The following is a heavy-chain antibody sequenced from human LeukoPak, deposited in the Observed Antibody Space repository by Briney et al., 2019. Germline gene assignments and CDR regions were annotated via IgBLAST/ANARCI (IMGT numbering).Heavy chain of an antibody. CDR1: GGSFSGYY. CDR3: ARGGGGYSSGWYARRDRYYMDV. CDR2: VNHSGSI. J-gene: IGHJ6*03. D-gene: IGHD6-19*01. V-gene: IGHV4-34*01. Sequence: SETLSLTCAAYGGSFSGYYWSWIRQPPGKGLEWIGEVNHSGSINHNPSLKSRVTISVDTSKNQFSLKLSSVTAADTAVYYCARGGGGYSSGWYARRDRYYMDVWGKGTTVTVSS.